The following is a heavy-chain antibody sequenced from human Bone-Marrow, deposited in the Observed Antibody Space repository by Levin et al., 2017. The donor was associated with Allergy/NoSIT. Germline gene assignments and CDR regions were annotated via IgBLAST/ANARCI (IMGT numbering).Heavy chain of an antibody. V-gene: IGHV4-4*02. J-gene: IGHJ4*02. Sequence: SETLSLTCAVSGGSISTSNWWSWVRQPPGKGLEWIGEIHQSGSTNYNPSLESRVTISVDKSKNQFSLRLTSVTAADTAVYYCARDLTHAYYPDYWGQGTLVTVSS. CDR3: ARDLTHAYYPDY. CDR1: GGSISTSNW. CDR2: IHQSGST. D-gene: IGHD2-8*01.